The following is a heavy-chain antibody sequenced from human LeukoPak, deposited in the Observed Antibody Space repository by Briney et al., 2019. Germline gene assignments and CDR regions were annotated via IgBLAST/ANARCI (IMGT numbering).Heavy chain of an antibody. CDR1: GYTFTGYY. Sequence: ASVTVSYKTSGYTFTGYYMHWVRQAPGQGLEWMGWINPNSGGTNYAQKFQGRVTMTRNTSISTAYMELSRLRSDDTAVYYCARADYSGYDYAFDIWGQGTMVTVSS. CDR3: ARADYSGYDYAFDI. D-gene: IGHD5-12*01. J-gene: IGHJ3*02. V-gene: IGHV1-2*02. CDR2: INPNSGGT.